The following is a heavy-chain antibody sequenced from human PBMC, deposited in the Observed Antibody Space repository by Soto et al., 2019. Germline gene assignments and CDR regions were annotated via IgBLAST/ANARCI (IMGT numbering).Heavy chain of an antibody. J-gene: IGHJ4*02. Sequence: QVQLVQSAAEVKKPGASVKVSCKASGYIFIHYYIHWVRQAPGQGLEWMAIINPNGGSTNSAQKFQGGVPVTSDTSTSTVSMELNSLGSDDTAVYVCARSLLQGDFWGQGTLVTVSS. D-gene: IGHD2-21*01. V-gene: IGHV1-46*01. CDR1: GYIFIHYY. CDR3: ARSLLQGDF. CDR2: INPNGGST.